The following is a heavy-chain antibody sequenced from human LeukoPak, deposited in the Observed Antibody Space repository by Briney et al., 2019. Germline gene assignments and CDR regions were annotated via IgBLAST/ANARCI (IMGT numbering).Heavy chain of an antibody. V-gene: IGHV3-23*01. CDR2: ISGSGGST. D-gene: IGHD3-3*01. CDR3: AKDGRFLEWLSPFGY. Sequence: GGSLRLSCAASGFTFSSYAMSWVRQAPGKGLEWVSAISGSGGSTYYADSVKGRFTISRDNSKNTLYLQMNSLRAEDTAVYYCAKDGRFLEWLSPFGYWGQGTLVTVSS. CDR1: GFTFSSYA. J-gene: IGHJ4*02.